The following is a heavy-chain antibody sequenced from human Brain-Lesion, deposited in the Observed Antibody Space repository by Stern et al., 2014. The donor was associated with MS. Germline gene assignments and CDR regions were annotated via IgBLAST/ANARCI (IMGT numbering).Heavy chain of an antibody. CDR2: IYTDGSDV. Sequence: EVQLVESGVEVKQPGESLKISCKGSAFSFTRYWIGWGRQKPGEGPEWMGGIYTDGSDVKYSPSFQGQVPISADKSITPAYLHWNSLKASDTAMYYCARAPRGYCSHGTCYDWFDPWGQGTLVTVSS. D-gene: IGHD2-15*01. V-gene: IGHV5-51*03. CDR1: AFSFTRYW. CDR3: ARAPRGYCSHGTCYDWFDP. J-gene: IGHJ5*02.